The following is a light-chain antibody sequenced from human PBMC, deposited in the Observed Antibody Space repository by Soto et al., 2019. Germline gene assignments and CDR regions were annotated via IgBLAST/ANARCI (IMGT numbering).Light chain of an antibody. Sequence: IQMTQSPPSLSGSVVGTFTRTWRASQGINSFLLWFQRKPGKAPKSLIYAASSLHSGVPSRFSGSGSGTDFTLIISTLQPEDFATYYSQQYYTYPITFGPGTRLE. CDR2: AAS. J-gene: IGKJ5*01. V-gene: IGKV1-16*01. CDR1: QGINSF. CDR3: QQYYTYPIT.